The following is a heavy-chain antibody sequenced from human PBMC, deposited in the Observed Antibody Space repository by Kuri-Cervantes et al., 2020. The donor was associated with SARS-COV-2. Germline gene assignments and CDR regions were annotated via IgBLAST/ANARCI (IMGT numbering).Heavy chain of an antibody. D-gene: IGHD6-25*01. CDR1: GFTFGDHA. CDR2: IRSNSHGGAA. V-gene: IGHV3-49*03. CDR3: TRLRGFGPLLHGLDV. J-gene: IGHJ6*02. Sequence: GGSLRLSCSASGFTFGDHAMSWFRQAPGKGLEWVGFIRSNSHGGAAESAASVKGRFTISRDDSKSIAYLKMNSLKTEDIAVYYCTRLRGFGPLLHGLDVWGQGTTVTVSS.